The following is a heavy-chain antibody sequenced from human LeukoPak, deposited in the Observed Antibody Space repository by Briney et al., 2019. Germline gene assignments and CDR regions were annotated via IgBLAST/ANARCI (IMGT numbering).Heavy chain of an antibody. D-gene: IGHD1-7*01. CDR1: GGSFSGYY. J-gene: IGHJ6*02. CDR2: INHSGST. V-gene: IGHV4-34*01. CDR3: GTTRYYYRGMDV. Sequence: SETLSLTCAIYGGSFSGYYWSWIRQPPNKGLEWLGAINHSGSTKYNPSLKSRVTISLDTSKKRFSLRLTSVSAADTAAYYCGTTRYYYRGMDVWGQGTTVTVSS.